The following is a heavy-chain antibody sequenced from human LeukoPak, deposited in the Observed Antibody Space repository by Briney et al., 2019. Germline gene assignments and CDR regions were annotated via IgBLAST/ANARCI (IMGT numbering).Heavy chain of an antibody. CDR3: ARDSYYYDGSGSYRFDY. J-gene: IGHJ4*02. CDR2: IYTSGST. D-gene: IGHD3-22*01. V-gene: IGHV4-4*07. CDR1: GGSISIYY. Sequence: PSETLSLTCTVSGGSISIYYWSWIRQPAGKGLEWIGRIYTSGSTNYNPSLKSRVTMSVDTSKNQFSLKLSSVTAADTAVYYCARDSYYYDGSGSYRFDYWGQGTLVTVSS.